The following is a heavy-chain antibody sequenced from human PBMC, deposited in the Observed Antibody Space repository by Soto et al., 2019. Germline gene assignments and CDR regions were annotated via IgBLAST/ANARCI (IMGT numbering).Heavy chain of an antibody. CDR2: IIPILGIA. Sequence: QVQLVQSGAEVKKPGSSVKVSCKASGGTFSSYTISWVRQAPGQGLEWMGRIIPILGIANYAQKFQGRVTITADKSTSTAYMELSSLRSEDTAVYYCARDSGYCSGGSCYRWFDPWGQGTLVTVSS. J-gene: IGHJ5*02. CDR3: ARDSGYCSGGSCYRWFDP. D-gene: IGHD2-15*01. V-gene: IGHV1-69*08. CDR1: GGTFSSYT.